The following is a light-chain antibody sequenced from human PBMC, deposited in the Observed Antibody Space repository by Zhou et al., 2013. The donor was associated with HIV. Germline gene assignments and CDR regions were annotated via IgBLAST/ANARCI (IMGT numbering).Light chain of an antibody. CDR2: GAS. J-gene: IGKJ5*01. V-gene: IGKV3-15*01. CDR1: QSVRVY. Sequence: EIVMTQSPATLSVSPGERATVSCRASQSVRVYLAWYQQKPGQAPRLLIYGASTRASGIPARFSGSGSGTEFTLTISSLQSEDFAVYYCQQYHNWPPITFGQGTRLEIK. CDR3: QQYHNWPPIT.